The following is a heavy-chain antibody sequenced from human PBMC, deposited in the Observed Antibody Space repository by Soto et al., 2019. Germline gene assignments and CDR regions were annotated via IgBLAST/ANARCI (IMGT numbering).Heavy chain of an antibody. D-gene: IGHD6-19*01. J-gene: IGHJ4*02. Sequence: VQLVESGGGLVQPGGSLRLSCAASGFTFSSYAMHWVRQAPGKGLEWVAVISYDGSNKYYADSVKGRFTISRDNSKNTLYLQMNSLRAEDTAVYYCASDRLGWYLPEYLGQGTLVTVSS. CDR3: ASDRLGWYLPEY. CDR2: ISYDGSNK. V-gene: IGHV3-30-3*01. CDR1: GFTFSSYA.